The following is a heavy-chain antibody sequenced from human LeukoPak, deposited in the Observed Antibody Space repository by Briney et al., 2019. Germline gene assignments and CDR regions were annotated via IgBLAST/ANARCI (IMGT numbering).Heavy chain of an antibody. CDR1: GYTFTSFY. CDR3: ARPDYDDDDSPGRHD. V-gene: IGHV1-2*02. CDR2: IIPDTDDT. Sequence: ASVKVSCKASGYTFTSFYMHWVRQAPGQGLEWMGWIIPDTDDTVYAQKFRDRVKMTRDTSINTAYMELNRLTSDDTAVYYCARPDYDDDDSPGRHDWGQGTQVTVSS. J-gene: IGHJ4*02. D-gene: IGHD4-17*01.